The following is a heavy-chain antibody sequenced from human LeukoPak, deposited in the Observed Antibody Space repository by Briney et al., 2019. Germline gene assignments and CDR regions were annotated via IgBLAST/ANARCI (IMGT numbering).Heavy chain of an antibody. CDR3: ARRFGYAEQFDY. CDR1: GGXISSSSYY. J-gene: IGHJ4*02. V-gene: IGHV4-39*01. Sequence: PSETLSLTCTVSGGXISSSSYYWGWIRQPPGKGLEGIGSIYYSGSTYYNPSLKSRVTISVDTSKNQFSLKLSSVTAADTAVYYCARRFGYAEQFDYWGQGTLVTVSS. D-gene: IGHD5-12*01. CDR2: IYYSGST.